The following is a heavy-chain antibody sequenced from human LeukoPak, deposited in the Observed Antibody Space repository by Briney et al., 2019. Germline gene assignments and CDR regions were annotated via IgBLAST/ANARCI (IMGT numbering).Heavy chain of an antibody. V-gene: IGHV3-15*01. J-gene: IGHJ4*02. CDR3: TTRRQDGC. Sequence: GGSLRLSCVASGFTFSDAWMSWVRQAPGKGLEWVGRIKSKIDGGTIDYGAPVKGRFTISRDDSRNTLYLQMNSLKTEDTAVYYCTTRRQDGCWGQGTLVIVS. CDR1: GFTFSDAW. CDR2: IKSKIDGGTI. D-gene: IGHD6-25*01.